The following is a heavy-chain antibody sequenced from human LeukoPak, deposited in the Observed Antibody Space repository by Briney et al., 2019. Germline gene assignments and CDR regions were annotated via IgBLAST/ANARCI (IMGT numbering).Heavy chain of an antibody. CDR3: AREGRPSEWEFPNPPGY. Sequence: ASVKVSCKASGYTFTSYYMHWVRQAPGQGLEWMGIINPSGGSTSYAQKFQGRVTMTRDMSTSTVYMELSSLRSEDTAAYYCAREGRPSEWEFPNPPGYWGQGTLVTVSS. J-gene: IGHJ4*02. CDR2: INPSGGST. CDR1: GYTFTSYY. V-gene: IGHV1-46*01. D-gene: IGHD1-26*01.